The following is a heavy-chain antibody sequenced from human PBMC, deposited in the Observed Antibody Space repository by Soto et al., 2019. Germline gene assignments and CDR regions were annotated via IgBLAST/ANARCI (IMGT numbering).Heavy chain of an antibody. CDR2: IYHSGST. V-gene: IGHV4-4*02. D-gene: IGHD2-15*01. CDR3: ARYCGGGSCYLGAFDI. J-gene: IGHJ3*02. CDR1: GVSINSANW. Sequence: QMQLQESGPGLVKPSGTLSLTCTVSGVSINSANWWTWVRQSPGKGLEWIGEIYHSGSTNFNPSLKSRVTISVDNSKNQFYLELTSVTAADTAGYYCARYCGGGSCYLGAFDIWGQGTMVTVSS.